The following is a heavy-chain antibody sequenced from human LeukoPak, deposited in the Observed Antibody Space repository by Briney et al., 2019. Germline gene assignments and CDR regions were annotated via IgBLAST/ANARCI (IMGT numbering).Heavy chain of an antibody. J-gene: IGHJ5*02. CDR2: INHSGST. V-gene: IGHV4-34*01. D-gene: IGHD2-2*02. Sequence: PSETLSLTCAVYGGSFSGYYWSWIRQPPGKGLEWIGEINHSGSTNCNPSLKSRVTISVDTSKNQFSLKLSSVTAADTAVYYCARGSPSVGYCSSTSCYTFGFWFDPWGQGTLVTVSS. CDR1: GGSFSGYY. CDR3: ARGSPSVGYCSSTSCYTFGFWFDP.